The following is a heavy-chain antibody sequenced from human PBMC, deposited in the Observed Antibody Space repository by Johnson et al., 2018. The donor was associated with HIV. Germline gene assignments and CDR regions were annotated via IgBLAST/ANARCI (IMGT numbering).Heavy chain of an antibody. CDR1: QFTFRSYA. CDR3: ARGSRYTYDNDDAHLLHPFDI. J-gene: IGHJ3*02. V-gene: IGHV3-64*01. CDR2: ISSNGGRT. D-gene: IGHD3-22*01. Sequence: VQLVESGGGLAKPAWSPRLSCAASQFTFRSYAMHWVRQAPGKVLEYVSAISSNGGRTYYANSVKGRFTISRDNSKNTLSLQMGSLRADDMAVYYCARGSRYTYDNDDAHLLHPFDIWGQGTMVTVSS.